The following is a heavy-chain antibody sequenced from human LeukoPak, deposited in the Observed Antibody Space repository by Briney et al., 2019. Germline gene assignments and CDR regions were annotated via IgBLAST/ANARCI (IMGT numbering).Heavy chain of an antibody. D-gene: IGHD3-22*01. CDR1: GYTFTDYT. Sequence: ASVKVSCKAFGYTFTDYTMNWVRQAPGQGLEWMGWINTNTGNPTCAQGFTGRIVFSLDTSVSTAYLQISSLKAEDTAVYYCARARGRFYDSSGPKLDYWGQGTLVTVSS. J-gene: IGHJ4*02. V-gene: IGHV7-4-1*02. CDR2: INTNTGNP. CDR3: ARARGRFYDSSGPKLDY.